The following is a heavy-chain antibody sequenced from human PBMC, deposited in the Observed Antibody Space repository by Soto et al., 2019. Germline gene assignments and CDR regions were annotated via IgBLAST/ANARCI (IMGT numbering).Heavy chain of an antibody. D-gene: IGHD4-17*01. V-gene: IGHV3-21*01. CDR1: GFTFGSYT. J-gene: IGHJ4*02. CDR3: ARDIFGDYEAGIDY. CDR2: ISSSSSYI. Sequence: EVHLVESGGSLVEPGGSLRLSCAASGFTFGSYTMNWVRQAPGKGLEWVSSISSSSSYIYYADSVKGRFTLYRDNAKNSLFLQMNSLRAEDTALYYCARDIFGDYEAGIDYWGQGTLVTVSS.